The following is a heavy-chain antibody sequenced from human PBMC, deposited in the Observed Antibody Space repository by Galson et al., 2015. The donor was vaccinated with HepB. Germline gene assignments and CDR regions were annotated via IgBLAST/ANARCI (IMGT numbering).Heavy chain of an antibody. CDR2: ISGSGGST. CDR3: AKDPLWVHPWLPLVASGDY. J-gene: IGHJ4*02. Sequence: SLRLSCAASGFTFSSYAMSWVRQAPGKGLEWVSAISGSGGSTYYADSVKGRFTISRDNSKNTLYLQMNSLRAEDTAVYYCAKDPLWVHPWLPLVASGDYWGQGTLVTVSS. V-gene: IGHV3-23*01. D-gene: IGHD3-16*01. CDR1: GFTFSSYA.